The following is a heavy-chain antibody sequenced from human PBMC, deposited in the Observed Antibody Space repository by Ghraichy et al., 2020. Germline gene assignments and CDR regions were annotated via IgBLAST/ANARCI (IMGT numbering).Heavy chain of an antibody. V-gene: IGHV3-7*01. Sequence: GGSLRLSCAASGFTFSSHWMSWVRQAPGKGLEWVANIKQDGSEKSYVDSVKGRFTISRDNAKNSLYLQLNSLRADDTAVYYCAREGLGVTTAAGMDVWGQGTTVTVSS. CDR1: GFTFSSHW. D-gene: IGHD1-26*01. CDR3: AREGLGVTTAAGMDV. J-gene: IGHJ6*02. CDR2: IKQDGSEK.